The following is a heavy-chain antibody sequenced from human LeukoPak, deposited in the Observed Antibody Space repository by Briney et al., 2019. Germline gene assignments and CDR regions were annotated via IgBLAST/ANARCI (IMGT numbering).Heavy chain of an antibody. V-gene: IGHV4-59*12. CDR1: GGSISSYC. CDR2: IYYSGST. Sequence: PSETLSLTCTVSGGSISSYCWSWIRQPPGKGLEWIGYIYYSGSTNYNPSLKSRVTISVDTSKNQFSLKLSSVTAADTAVYYCARLRGATVAHNWFDPWGQGTLVTVSS. D-gene: IGHD6-19*01. CDR3: ARLRGATVAHNWFDP. J-gene: IGHJ5*02.